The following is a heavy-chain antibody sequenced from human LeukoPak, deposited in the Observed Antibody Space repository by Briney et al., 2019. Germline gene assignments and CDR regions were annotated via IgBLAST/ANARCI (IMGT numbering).Heavy chain of an antibody. Sequence: GGSLRLSCAASGFTFSSYWMHWVRQAPGKGLVWVSRINSDGSSTSYADSVKGRFTISRDNAMNTLYLQMNSLRAEDTAVYYCARERDPSGYYLYYYYGMDVWGQGTTVTVSS. CDR3: ARERDPSGYYLYYYYGMDV. V-gene: IGHV3-74*01. J-gene: IGHJ6*02. CDR2: INSDGSST. D-gene: IGHD3-22*01. CDR1: GFTFSSYW.